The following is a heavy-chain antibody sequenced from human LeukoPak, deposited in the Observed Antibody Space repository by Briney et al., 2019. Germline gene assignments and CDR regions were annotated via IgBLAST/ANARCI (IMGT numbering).Heavy chain of an antibody. D-gene: IGHD3-9*01. CDR1: GFTFSSYA. Sequence: GGSLRLSCAASGFTFSSYATSWVRQAPGKGLEWVSAISGSGGSTYYADSVKGRFTISRDNSKNTLYLQMNSLRAEDTAVYYCAKGLMSGYYDILTGLAWGQGTLVTVSS. J-gene: IGHJ5*02. CDR2: ISGSGGST. V-gene: IGHV3-23*01. CDR3: AKGLMSGYYDILTGLA.